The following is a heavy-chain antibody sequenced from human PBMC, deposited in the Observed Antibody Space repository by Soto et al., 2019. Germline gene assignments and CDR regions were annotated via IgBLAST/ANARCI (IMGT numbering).Heavy chain of an antibody. D-gene: IGHD3-22*01. V-gene: IGHV4-31*03. J-gene: IGHJ4*02. CDR2: IYYSGST. CDR1: GGSISSGGYY. Sequence: QVQLQESGPGLVKPSQTLSLTCTVSGGSISSGGYYWTWIRQHPGKGLEWIGYIYYSGSTYCNPSLKSRVTISVDTSKNQFSLKLSSVTAADTAVYYCARDAAAYYSDSSGYYFDYWGQGTLVTVSS. CDR3: ARDAAAYYSDSSGYYFDY.